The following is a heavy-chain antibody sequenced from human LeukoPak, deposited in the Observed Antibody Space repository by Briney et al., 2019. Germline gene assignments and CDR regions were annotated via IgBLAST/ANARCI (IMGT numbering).Heavy chain of an antibody. Sequence: GGSLRLSCAASGFTFSSYEMNWVRQAPGKGLGWVSYISSSGSTIYYADSVKGRFTISRDNAKNSLYLQMNSLRAEDTAVYYCARDATTMVRGALGGWGQGTLVTVSS. CDR1: GFTFSSYE. CDR2: ISSSGSTI. D-gene: IGHD3-10*01. CDR3: ARDATTMVRGALGG. V-gene: IGHV3-48*03. J-gene: IGHJ4*02.